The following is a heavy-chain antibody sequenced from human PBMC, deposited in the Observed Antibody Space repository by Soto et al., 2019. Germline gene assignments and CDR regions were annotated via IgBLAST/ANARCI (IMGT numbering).Heavy chain of an antibody. V-gene: IGHV3-48*01. J-gene: IGHJ4*02. CDR1: GFTFSSYS. Sequence: GGSLRLSCAASGFTFSSYSMNWVRQAPGKGLEWVSYISSSGSSIYYADSVKGRFTISRDNSKNTLYLQMNSLRAEDTAVYYCAKDSVAYSSSWSYFDYWGQGTLVTVSS. D-gene: IGHD6-13*01. CDR2: ISSSGSSI. CDR3: AKDSVAYSSSWSYFDY.